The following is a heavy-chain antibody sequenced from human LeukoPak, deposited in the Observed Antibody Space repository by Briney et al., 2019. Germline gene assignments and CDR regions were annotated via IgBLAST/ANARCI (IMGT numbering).Heavy chain of an antibody. CDR1: GFTVSSNY. Sequence: GGSLRLSCAASGFTVSSNYMSWVRQAPGKGLEWVSAISGSGGSTYYADSVKGRFTISRDNSKNTLYLQMNSLRAEDTAVYYCAKDRRVVIDPWGQGTLVTVSS. CDR2: ISGSGGST. CDR3: AKDRRVVIDP. V-gene: IGHV3-23*01. D-gene: IGHD2-2*01. J-gene: IGHJ5*02.